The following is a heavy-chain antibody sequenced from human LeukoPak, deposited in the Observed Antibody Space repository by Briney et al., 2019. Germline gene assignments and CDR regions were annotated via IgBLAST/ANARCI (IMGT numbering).Heavy chain of an antibody. V-gene: IGHV3-13*01. CDR1: GFTFSAFE. Sequence: PGGSLRLSCTASGFTFSAFEMHWVRQPTGKGLEWVSAIGNNFKTYYLDSVRGRFTISRENAKNSLYLQMNSLRAGDTAVYYCARDLGELSFKEYYFDYWGQGTLVTVSS. CDR3: ARDLGELSFKEYYFDY. D-gene: IGHD3-16*02. J-gene: IGHJ4*02. CDR2: IGNNFKT.